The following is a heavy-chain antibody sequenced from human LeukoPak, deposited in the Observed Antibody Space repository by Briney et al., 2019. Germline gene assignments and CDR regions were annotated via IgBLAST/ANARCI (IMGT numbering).Heavy chain of an antibody. D-gene: IGHD4-11*01. CDR2: INGGGVNT. Sequence: GGSLRLSCAASGFTLSSYAMSWVRQAPGKGLEWVSTINGGGVNTHYADSVGGRFTISRDNSKNTLFLQMNSLRDEDTAVYYCVKDLYSNYGPADYWGQGNLVTVSS. J-gene: IGHJ4*02. V-gene: IGHV3-23*01. CDR1: GFTLSSYA. CDR3: VKDLYSNYGPADY.